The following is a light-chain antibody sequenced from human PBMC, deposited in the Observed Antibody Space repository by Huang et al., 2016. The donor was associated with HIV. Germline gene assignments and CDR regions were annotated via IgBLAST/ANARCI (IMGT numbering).Light chain of an antibody. CDR1: QSISTY. J-gene: IGKJ2*01. Sequence: DIQMTQSPSSLPASVGDRVTITCRASQSISTYLHWYHQKPGKAPKLLIYAASTLQSGVPSRFSGSGSGTDFTLTISSLQSEDLGTYFCQQSYSAPLYTFGQGTKLEI. CDR2: AAS. CDR3: QQSYSAPLYT. V-gene: IGKV1-39*01.